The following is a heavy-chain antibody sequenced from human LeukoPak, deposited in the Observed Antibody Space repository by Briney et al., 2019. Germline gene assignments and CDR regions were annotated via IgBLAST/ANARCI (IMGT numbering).Heavy chain of an antibody. CDR1: GYSISSGYY. CDR2: IYHSGST. D-gene: IGHD5-12*01. CDR3: ASILTVATTGSDAFDI. V-gene: IGHV4-38-2*01. J-gene: IGHJ3*02. Sequence: SETLSLTXAVSGYSISSGYYWGWIRKPPGKGLEWIGSIYHSGSTYYNPSLKSRVTISVDTSKNQFSLKLSSVTAADTAVYYCASILTVATTGSDAFDIWGQGTMVTVSS.